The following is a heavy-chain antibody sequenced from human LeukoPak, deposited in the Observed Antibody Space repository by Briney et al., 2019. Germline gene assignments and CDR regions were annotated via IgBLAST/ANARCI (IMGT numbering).Heavy chain of an antibody. CDR1: GYTFTSYG. CDR3: ARANLWIGEHWFDP. J-gene: IGHJ5*02. V-gene: IGHV1-18*01. D-gene: IGHD3-10*01. CDR2: ISAYNGNT. Sequence: ASVKVSCKASGYTFTSYGISWVRQAPGQGLEWMGWISAYNGNTNYAQKLQGRVTMTTDTSTSTAYMELRSLTSDDTAVYYCARANLWIGEHWFDPWGQGTLVTVSS.